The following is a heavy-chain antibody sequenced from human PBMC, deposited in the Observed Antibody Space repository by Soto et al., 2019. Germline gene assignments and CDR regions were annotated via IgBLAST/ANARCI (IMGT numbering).Heavy chain of an antibody. Sequence: QVQLVQSGAEEKKPGASVQVSCKASGYTFTSYAMHWVRQAPGQRLEWMGWINAGNGNTEYSQKFQGRVTITRDTSASTAYMELSSLRSEDTAVYYCARGITLPTPLDYWGQGTLVTVSS. J-gene: IGHJ4*02. CDR3: ARGITLPTPLDY. V-gene: IGHV1-3*05. CDR2: INAGNGNT. CDR1: GYTFTSYA. D-gene: IGHD1-20*01.